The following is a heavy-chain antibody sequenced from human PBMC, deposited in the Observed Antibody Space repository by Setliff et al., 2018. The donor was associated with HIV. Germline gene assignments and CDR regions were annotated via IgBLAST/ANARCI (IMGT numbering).Heavy chain of an antibody. CDR2: IYHSGST. CDR1: GYSISSGYY. V-gene: IGHV4-38-2*01. D-gene: IGHD2-15*01. J-gene: IGHJ3*02. Sequence: SETLSLTCAVSGYSISSGYYWGWIRQPPGKGLEWIGSIYHSGSTYYNPSLKSRVTISVDTSKNQFSLKLSSVTAADTAVYYCARHRRCCSGGSCSDAFDIWGQGTMVTVSS. CDR3: ARHRRCCSGGSCSDAFDI.